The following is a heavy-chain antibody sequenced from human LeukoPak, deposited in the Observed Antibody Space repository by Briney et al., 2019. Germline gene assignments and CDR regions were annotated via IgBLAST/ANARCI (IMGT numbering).Heavy chain of an antibody. CDR3: VRDRMRSTRAFDL. V-gene: IGHV3-7*04. J-gene: IGHJ3*01. CDR2: IKQDGSEK. Sequence: GGSLRLSCAASGITFDIYWMSCVRQAPGKGLQWVANIKQDGSEKYYVDSVKGRFTISRDNARNSLYLQMKGLRAEDTAVYYCVRDRMRSTRAFDLWGQGTMVSVSS. CDR1: GITFDIYW.